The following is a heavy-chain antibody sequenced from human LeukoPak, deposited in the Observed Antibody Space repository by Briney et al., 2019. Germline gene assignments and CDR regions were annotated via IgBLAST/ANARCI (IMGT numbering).Heavy chain of an antibody. D-gene: IGHD1-26*01. CDR3: ARDSDKYSGSRYYYYYYMDV. J-gene: IGHJ6*03. CDR2: IRYDGSNK. CDR1: GFTFSNYG. Sequence: PGGSLRLSCAASGFTFSNYGMHWVRQAPGKGLEWVAFIRYDGSNKYYTDSVKGRFTISRDDSKSTLYLQMNSLRAEDTAVYFCARDSDKYSGSRYYYYYYMDVWGKGTTVTVSS. V-gene: IGHV3-30*02.